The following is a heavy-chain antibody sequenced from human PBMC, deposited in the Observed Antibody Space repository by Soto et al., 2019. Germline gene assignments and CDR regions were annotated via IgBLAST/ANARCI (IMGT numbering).Heavy chain of an antibody. V-gene: IGHV1-46*01. Sequence: QVQLVQSGAEVKKPGASVKVSCKASGYNFTTYYMHWVRQAPGQGLEWMGIVNPNGGGTSYAQKFQGGVTMTRDTSTSTVYMELTGLRSEDTAVYYCARGGEWLQFDYWGQGTLVTVSS. CDR1: GYNFTTYY. CDR2: VNPNGGGT. D-gene: IGHD5-12*01. CDR3: ARGGEWLQFDY. J-gene: IGHJ4*02.